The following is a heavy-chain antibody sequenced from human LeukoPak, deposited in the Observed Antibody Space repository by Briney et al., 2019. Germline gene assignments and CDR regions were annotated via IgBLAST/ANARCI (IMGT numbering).Heavy chain of an antibody. D-gene: IGHD4-23*01. J-gene: IGHJ4*02. CDR3: ASEYGGDSYFDY. V-gene: IGHV1-46*01. CDR1: GHTFTSYY. CDR2: INPSGDGT. Sequence: ASVKVSCKASGHTFTSYYMHWVRQAPGQGLEWMGIINPSGDGTTYAQKFQGRVTMSRDTSTSTIYMELSSLRCEDTAVYYCASEYGGDSYFDYWGQGTLVTVSS.